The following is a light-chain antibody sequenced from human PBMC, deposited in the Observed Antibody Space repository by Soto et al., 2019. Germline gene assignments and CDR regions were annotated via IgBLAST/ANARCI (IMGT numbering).Light chain of an antibody. CDR2: GAS. CDR3: QQYANSPLT. Sequence: EIVLTQSPGTLSLSPGERATLFCEASQSVGIRALAWYQQKPVQSPRLVISGASSRATGIPERFSGSGSGTDFTLTISRLEPEDFAVYYCQQYANSPLTFGGGTKVEV. J-gene: IGKJ4*01. V-gene: IGKV3-20*01. CDR1: QSVGIRA.